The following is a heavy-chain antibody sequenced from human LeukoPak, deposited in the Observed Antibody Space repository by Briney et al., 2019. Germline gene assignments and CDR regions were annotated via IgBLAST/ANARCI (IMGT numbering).Heavy chain of an antibody. J-gene: IGHJ3*01. CDR2: VNPNSGGT. Sequence: ASVKVSCKASGYTFTAYYIHWVRQAPGQGLEWMGWVNPNSGGTNYPRKFEGRVIMTSDTSITTAYMELSSLRSDDTAVYYCVREGVAGSDAFDFWGQGTMVTVSS. CDR3: VREGVAGSDAFDF. V-gene: IGHV1-2*02. D-gene: IGHD6-19*01. CDR1: GYTFTAYY.